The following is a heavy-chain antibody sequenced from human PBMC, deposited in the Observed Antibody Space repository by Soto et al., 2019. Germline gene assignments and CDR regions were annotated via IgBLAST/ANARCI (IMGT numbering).Heavy chain of an antibody. Sequence: GASVKVSCKAAGYSFTSYGISCVLRSPVQWPEWMGWISGHNGNTNHPQSLQGRVTMTTDTSRNTAYMELRSLRSDDTAVYYCARHRFNYYDDTVYYYFDYWGQGTLVTVSS. D-gene: IGHD3-22*01. CDR3: ARHRFNYYDDTVYYYFDY. CDR2: ISGHNGNT. V-gene: IGHV1-18*04. J-gene: IGHJ4*02. CDR1: GYSFTSYG.